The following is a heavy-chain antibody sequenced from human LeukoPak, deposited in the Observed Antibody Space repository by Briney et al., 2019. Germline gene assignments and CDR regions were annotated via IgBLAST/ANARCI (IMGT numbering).Heavy chain of an antibody. CDR2: IYYSGST. CDR1: GGSISSSSYY. V-gene: IGHV4-39*07. J-gene: IGHJ4*02. Sequence: SETLSLTCTVSGGSISSSSYYWGWIRQPPGKGLEWIGSIYYSGSTYYNPSLKSRVTISVDTSKNQFSLKLSSVTAADTAVYYCARFDIVGATATFDYWAREPWSPSPQ. D-gene: IGHD1-26*01. CDR3: ARFDIVGATATFDY.